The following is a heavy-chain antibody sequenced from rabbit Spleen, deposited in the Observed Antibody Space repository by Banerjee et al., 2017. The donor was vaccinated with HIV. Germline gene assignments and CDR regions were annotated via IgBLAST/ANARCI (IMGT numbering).Heavy chain of an antibody. V-gene: IGHV1S45*01. CDR2: IDVSGGSTT. Sequence: QEQLEESGGGLVKPGVSLTLTCKASGLDFSSSYWICWVRQAPGKGLEWIACIDVSGGSTTHYASWAKGRFTVSKTSSTTATLQMTSLTVADTATYFCARDAAGREDFNLWGPGTLVTVS. CDR1: GLDFSSSYW. D-gene: IGHD4-2*01. CDR3: ARDAAGREDFNL. J-gene: IGHJ4*01.